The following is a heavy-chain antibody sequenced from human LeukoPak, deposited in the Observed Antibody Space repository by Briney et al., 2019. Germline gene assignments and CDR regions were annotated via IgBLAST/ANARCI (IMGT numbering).Heavy chain of an antibody. CDR1: GFTFSGSA. CDR2: IRSKANSYAT. Sequence: GGYLRLSCAASGFTFSGSAMHWVRQASGKGLEWVGRIRSKANSYATAYAASVKGRFTISRDDSKNTAYLQMNSLKTEDTAVYYCTRSTTVVTLFDYWGQGTLVTVSS. J-gene: IGHJ4*02. D-gene: IGHD4-23*01. V-gene: IGHV3-73*01. CDR3: TRSTTVVTLFDY.